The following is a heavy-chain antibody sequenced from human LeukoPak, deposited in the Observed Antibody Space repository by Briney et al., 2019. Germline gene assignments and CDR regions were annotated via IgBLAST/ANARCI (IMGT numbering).Heavy chain of an antibody. CDR2: ISTSGSTI. CDR1: EFTFSSYE. D-gene: IGHD1-1*01. Sequence: GGSLRLSCAASEFTFSSYEMNWVRQAPGKGLEWVSYISTSGSTIYYADSVKGRFTISRDNAKNSLYLQMNSLRADDTGVYYCARTEKNWNYFDNWGQGTLVTVSS. J-gene: IGHJ4*02. V-gene: IGHV3-48*03. CDR3: ARTEKNWNYFDN.